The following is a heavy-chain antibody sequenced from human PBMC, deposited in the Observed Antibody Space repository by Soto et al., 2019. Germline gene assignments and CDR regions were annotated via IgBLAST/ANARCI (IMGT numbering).Heavy chain of an antibody. CDR3: ARAPYSNAWYRFDL. Sequence: QLVESGGGLVQPGGSLRLSCEASGFTFSGYWMSWVRQAPGKGLDWVADIKHDGSVQYYVDSVKGRLTISRDNAKKQLYLQMNGLRAEDTALYYCARAPYSNAWYRFDLWGQGTLVTVSS. CDR1: GFTFSGYW. CDR2: IKHDGSVQ. J-gene: IGHJ4*02. V-gene: IGHV3-7*03. D-gene: IGHD4-4*01.